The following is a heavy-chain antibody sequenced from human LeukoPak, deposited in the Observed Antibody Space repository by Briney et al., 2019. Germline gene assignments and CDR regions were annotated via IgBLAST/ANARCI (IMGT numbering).Heavy chain of an antibody. D-gene: IGHD3-10*01. V-gene: IGHV3-23*01. CDR2: ISGSGGST. CDR1: GFTFSSYA. J-gene: IGHJ4*02. CDR3: AKGHNYYGSYESLGY. Sequence: GGSLRLSCAASGFTFSSYAMSWVRQAPGKGLEWVSAISGSGGSTYYAGSVKGRFTISRDNSKNTLYLQMNSLRAEDTAVYYCAKGHNYYGSYESLGYWGQGTLVTVSS.